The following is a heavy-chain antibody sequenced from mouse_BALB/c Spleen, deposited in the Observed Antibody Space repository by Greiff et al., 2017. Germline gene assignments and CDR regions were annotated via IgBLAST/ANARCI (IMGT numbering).Heavy chain of an antibody. V-gene: IGHV2-2*02. CDR3: ARKRIYDGYYDYYAMDN. Sequence: QVQLKESGPGLVQPSQSLSITCTVSGFSLTSYGVHWVRQSPGKGLEWLGVIWSGGSTDYNAAFISRLSISKENSKSQVFFKMNSLQANDTAIYYCARKRIYDGYYDYYAMDNWGQGTSVTVSS. CDR2: IWSGGST. D-gene: IGHD2-3*01. J-gene: IGHJ4*01. CDR1: GFSLTSYG.